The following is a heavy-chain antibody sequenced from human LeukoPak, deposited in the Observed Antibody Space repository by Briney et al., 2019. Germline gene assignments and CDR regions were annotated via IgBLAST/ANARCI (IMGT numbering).Heavy chain of an antibody. V-gene: IGHV3-43*02. CDR2: ISGDGGST. Sequence: GGSLGLSCAAPGFMFHDYAIHWVRQAPGKGLEWVSLISGDGGSTFYADSVEGRFTISRDNSKNSLYLQMNSLRSDDTALYYCARESESSGWYDYWGQGTLVTVSS. CDR1: GFMFHDYA. J-gene: IGHJ4*02. CDR3: ARESESSGWYDY. D-gene: IGHD6-19*01.